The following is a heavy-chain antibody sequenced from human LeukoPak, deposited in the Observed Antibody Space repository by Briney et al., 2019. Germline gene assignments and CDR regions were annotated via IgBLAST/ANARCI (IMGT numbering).Heavy chain of an antibody. Sequence: GESLKISCKGSGYSFTSYWIGWVRQMPGKGLEWMGIIYPGDSDTRYSPSFQGQVTISADKSISTAYLQWSSLKASDTAMYYCARHARSGSGRELYFDYWGQGTLVTVSS. D-gene: IGHD1-26*01. J-gene: IGHJ4*02. CDR2: IYPGDSDT. V-gene: IGHV5-51*01. CDR3: ARHARSGSGRELYFDY. CDR1: GYSFTSYW.